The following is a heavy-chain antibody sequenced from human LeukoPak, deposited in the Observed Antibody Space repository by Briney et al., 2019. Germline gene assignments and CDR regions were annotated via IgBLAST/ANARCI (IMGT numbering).Heavy chain of an antibody. Sequence: GGSLRLSCAASGFTFTRNAMAWVRQAPGKGLEWVSAIDGSGGTTFYADSVKGRVTISRVQSTNTVYLQMNSLRADDTAVYYCAKAHCSSTSCARADNWGQGTLVTVSS. CDR3: AKAHCSSTSCARADN. J-gene: IGHJ4*02. CDR1: GFTFTRNA. D-gene: IGHD2-2*01. V-gene: IGHV3-23*01. CDR2: IDGSGGTT.